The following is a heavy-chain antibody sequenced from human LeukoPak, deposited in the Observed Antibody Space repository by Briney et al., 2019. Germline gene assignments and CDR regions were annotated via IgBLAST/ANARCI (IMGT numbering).Heavy chain of an antibody. CDR1: GFSLNTRGVR. CDR2: IYWDDDR. CDR3: AHRKNYYDSSVFDN. J-gene: IGHJ4*02. V-gene: IGHV2-5*02. Sequence: SGPTLVNPTQTLTLTCTFSGFSLNTRGVRVGWIRQPPGRALEWLALIYWDDDRRYSPSLKSRLTITKDTSKNQVVLTMTNMDPVDTATYFRAHRKNYYDSSVFDNWGQGTLVTVSS. D-gene: IGHD3-22*01.